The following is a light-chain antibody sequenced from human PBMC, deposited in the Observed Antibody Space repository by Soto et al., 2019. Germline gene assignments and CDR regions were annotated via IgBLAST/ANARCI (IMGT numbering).Light chain of an antibody. J-gene: IGKJ4*01. Sequence: DIQITQSPSTLSASVGDRVTITCRASQALSNYLALYQQKPGKAPDLLIYSASALHSGVPSRFSGSGSETELSLTITALQPEDFATSYCQQLSRYPHTFGGGTKVDIK. V-gene: IGKV1-9*01. CDR2: SAS. CDR3: QQLSRYPHT. CDR1: QALSNY.